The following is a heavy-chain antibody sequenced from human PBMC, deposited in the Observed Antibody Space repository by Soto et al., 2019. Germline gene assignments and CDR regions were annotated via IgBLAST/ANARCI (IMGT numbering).Heavy chain of an antibody. CDR1: GGSFSGYY. Sequence: SETLSLTCAVYGGSFSGYYWSWIRQPPGKGLEWIGEINHSGSTNYNPSLKSRVTISVDRSKNQFSLKLSSVTAADTAVYYCARVNEASYYFDYWGQGTLVTVSS. D-gene: IGHD2-8*01. CDR3: ARVNEASYYFDY. CDR2: INHSGST. V-gene: IGHV4-34*01. J-gene: IGHJ4*02.